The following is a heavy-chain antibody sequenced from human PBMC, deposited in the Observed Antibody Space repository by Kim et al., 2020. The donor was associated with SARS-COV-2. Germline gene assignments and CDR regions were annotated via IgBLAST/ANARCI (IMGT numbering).Heavy chain of an antibody. CDR1: GGSISSYY. V-gene: IGHV4-59*08. Sequence: SETLSLTCTVSGGSISSYYWSWIRQPPGKGLEWIGYIYYSGSTNYNPSLKSRVTISVDTSKNQFSLKLSSVTAADTAVYYCARHFCSGGSCYPGWFDPWGQGTLVTVSS. J-gene: IGHJ5*02. D-gene: IGHD2-15*01. CDR2: IYYSGST. CDR3: ARHFCSGGSCYPGWFDP.